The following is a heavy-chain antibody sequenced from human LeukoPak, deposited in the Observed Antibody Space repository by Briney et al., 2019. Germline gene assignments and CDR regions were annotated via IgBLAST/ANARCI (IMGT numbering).Heavy chain of an antibody. CDR1: GYTFTSYG. CDR3: ARGYYGSGSYYNLDWFDP. J-gene: IGHJ5*02. CDR2: ISAYNGNT. D-gene: IGHD3-10*01. Sequence: ASVKVSCKASGYTFTSYGISWVRQAPGQGLEWMGWISAYNGNTNYAQKLQGRVTMTTDTSTSTAYMGLRSLRSDDTAVYYCARGYYGSGSYYNLDWFDPWGQGTLVTVSS. V-gene: IGHV1-18*01.